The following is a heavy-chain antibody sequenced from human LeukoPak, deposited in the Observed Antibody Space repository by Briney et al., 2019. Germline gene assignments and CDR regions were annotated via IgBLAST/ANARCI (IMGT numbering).Heavy chain of an antibody. D-gene: IGHD6-19*01. CDR1: GYTFTSYD. CDR3: AREAVADGPDY. V-gene: IGHV1-8*01. Sequence: GASVKVSCKTSGYTFTSYDINWVRQATEQGLEWMGWMNPNSGNTGYAQKFQGRVTMTRNTSISTAYMELSSLRSEDTAVYYCAREAVADGPDYWGQGTLVTVSS. J-gene: IGHJ4*02. CDR2: MNPNSGNT.